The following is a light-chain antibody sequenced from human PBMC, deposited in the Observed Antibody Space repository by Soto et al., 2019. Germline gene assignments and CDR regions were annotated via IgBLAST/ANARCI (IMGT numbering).Light chain of an antibody. J-gene: IGLJ3*02. CDR1: SSDVGSYSL. CDR3: SSYAGSNNWV. CDR2: EVS. V-gene: IGLV2-8*01. Sequence: QSALTQPPSASGSPGQSITISCTGTSSDVGSYSLVSWYQQHPGKAPKFMISEVSKRPSGVPDRFSGSKSGNTASLTVSGLQAEDEADYYCSSYAGSNNWVFGGGTKLTVL.